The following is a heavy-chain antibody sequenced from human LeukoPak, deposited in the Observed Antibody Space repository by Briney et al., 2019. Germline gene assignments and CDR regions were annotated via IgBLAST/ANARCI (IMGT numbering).Heavy chain of an antibody. CDR2: IYYSGST. CDR1: GGSISSSSYY. Sequence: PSETLSLTCSVSGGSISSSSYYWGCILLPQGKGLEWIGNIYYSGSTYYNPSLKSRVTISVDTSKNQFSLKLSSVTAADTAVYYCARPDYYYYHMDVWGKGTTVTVSS. J-gene: IGHJ6*03. V-gene: IGHV4-39*01. CDR3: ARPDYYYYHMDV.